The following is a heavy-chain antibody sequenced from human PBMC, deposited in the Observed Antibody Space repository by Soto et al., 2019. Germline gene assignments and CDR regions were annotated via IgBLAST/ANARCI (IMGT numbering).Heavy chain of an antibody. D-gene: IGHD2-15*01. J-gene: IGHJ6*02. CDR2: IDPSDSYT. V-gene: IGHV5-10-1*01. CDR3: ATQYCSGGSCYYYYGMEV. Sequence: GESLKISCKGSGYSFTSYWISWVRQMPGKGLEWMGRIDPSDSYTNYSPSFQGHVTISADKSISTAYLQWSRLKASETAMYYCATQYCSGGSCYYYYGMEVWGQGTTVTVSS. CDR1: GYSFTSYW.